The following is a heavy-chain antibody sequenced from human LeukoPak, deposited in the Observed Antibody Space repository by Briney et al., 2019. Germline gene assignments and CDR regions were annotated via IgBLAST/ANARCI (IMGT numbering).Heavy chain of an antibody. CDR1: DYTFTSYG. CDR3: ARGYDILTGTGWFDP. Sequence: GASVKVSCKASDYTFTSYGISWVRQAPGQGLEWMGWISAYNGNTNYAQKLQDRVTMTTDTSTSTAYMELRSLRSDDTAVYYCARGYDILTGTGWFDPWGQGTLVTVSS. V-gene: IGHV1-18*01. D-gene: IGHD3-9*01. J-gene: IGHJ5*02. CDR2: ISAYNGNT.